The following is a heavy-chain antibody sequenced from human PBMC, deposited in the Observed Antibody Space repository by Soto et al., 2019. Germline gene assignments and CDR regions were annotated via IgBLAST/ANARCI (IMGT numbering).Heavy chain of an antibody. CDR2: ISGSDGRT. Sequence: XESMRLSCAASGFTFSSYAMSWVRQAAGKGLEWVSTISGSDGRTYSTDSVKGRFTISRDNSRNTAYLQMNSLRVEDTAVYYCAKGVSQYTPLALFDYWGRGTLVTASS. D-gene: IGHD5-18*01. CDR1: GFTFSSYA. V-gene: IGHV3-23*01. J-gene: IGHJ4*02. CDR3: AKGVSQYTPLALFDY.